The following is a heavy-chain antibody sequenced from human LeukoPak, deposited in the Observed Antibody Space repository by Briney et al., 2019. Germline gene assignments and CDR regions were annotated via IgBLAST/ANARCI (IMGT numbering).Heavy chain of an antibody. D-gene: IGHD3-22*01. Sequence: ASVKVSCKTSGYTFTSYGISWVRQAPGQGLEWMGWISAYNGNTNYAQKLQGRVTMTTDTSTSTAYMELSSLRSEDTAVYYCASPYNYYDSSGYYESAFDIWGQGTMVTVSS. CDR1: GYTFTSYG. CDR2: ISAYNGNT. J-gene: IGHJ3*02. V-gene: IGHV1-18*01. CDR3: ASPYNYYDSSGYYESAFDI.